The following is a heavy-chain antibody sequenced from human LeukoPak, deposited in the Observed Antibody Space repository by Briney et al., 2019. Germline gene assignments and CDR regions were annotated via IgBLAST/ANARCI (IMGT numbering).Heavy chain of an antibody. V-gene: IGHV3-15*01. Sequence: PGGSLRLSCTASGFTFRDVWMTWVRQAPGKGLEWVGRIQTITDGGTTDYAAFVRGRFTISRDDSKNTLYLQLNSLKTEYTAVYYCTSTLGYWGQGTLVTVSS. CDR3: TSTLGY. CDR2: IQTITDGGTT. J-gene: IGHJ4*02. CDR1: GFTFRDVW. D-gene: IGHD3-16*01.